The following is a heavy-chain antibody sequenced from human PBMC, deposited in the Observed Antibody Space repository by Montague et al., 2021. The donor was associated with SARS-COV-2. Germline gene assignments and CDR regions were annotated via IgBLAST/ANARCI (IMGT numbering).Heavy chain of an antibody. CDR3: AVELNYFFDY. CDR2: IYYSGST. Sequence: SETLSLTCTVPGVSISSYYWTWIRQPPGKGLEWIGFIYYSGSTNYNPSLKSRVTISVDTSKNQFSLKLSSVTAADTAVYYCAVELNYFFDYWGQGFLVSVSS. V-gene: IGHV4-59*08. D-gene: IGHD1-7*01. J-gene: IGHJ4*02. CDR1: GVSISSYY.